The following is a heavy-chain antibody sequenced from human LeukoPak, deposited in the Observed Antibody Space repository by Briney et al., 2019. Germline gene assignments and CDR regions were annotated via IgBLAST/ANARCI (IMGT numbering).Heavy chain of an antibody. J-gene: IGHJ6*02. CDR3: ARAGDTAMYYYYYGMDV. CDR1: GGSISSSNW. Sequence: SETLSLTCAVSGGSISSSNWWSWVRQPPGKGLEWIGEIYHSGSTNYNPSLKSRVTISVDKSKNQFSLKLSSVTAADTAVYYCARAGDTAMYYYYYGMDVWGQGTTVTVSS. V-gene: IGHV4-4*02. D-gene: IGHD5-18*01. CDR2: IYHSGST.